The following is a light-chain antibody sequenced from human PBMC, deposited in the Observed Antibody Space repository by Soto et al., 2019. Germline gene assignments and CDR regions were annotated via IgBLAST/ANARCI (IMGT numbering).Light chain of an antibody. Sequence: DIQMTQSPSTLSASVGDRVTITCRASQTVSSWLAWYQQKPGKAPKLLIYKASSLESGVPSRFSGSGTGTEFTLTISSLQPDXXAXXXXXXXXTFLGTFGQGTKVEI. CDR1: QTVSSW. CDR2: KAS. V-gene: IGKV1-5*03. J-gene: IGKJ1*01. CDR3: XXXXTFLGT.